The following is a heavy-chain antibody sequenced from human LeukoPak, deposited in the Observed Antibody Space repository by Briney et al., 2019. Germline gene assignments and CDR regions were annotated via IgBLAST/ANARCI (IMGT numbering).Heavy chain of an antibody. CDR3: ARDLIVGTTYFDY. CDR1: GFTFSSYS. CDR2: ISSSSSTI. J-gene: IGHJ4*02. V-gene: IGHV3-48*04. Sequence: PGGSLRLTCAASGFTFSSYSMNWVRQAPGKGLEWVSYISSSSSTIYYADSVKGRFTISRDNAKNSPYLQMNSLRAEDTAVYYCARDLIVGTTYFDYWGQGTLVTVSS. D-gene: IGHD1-26*01.